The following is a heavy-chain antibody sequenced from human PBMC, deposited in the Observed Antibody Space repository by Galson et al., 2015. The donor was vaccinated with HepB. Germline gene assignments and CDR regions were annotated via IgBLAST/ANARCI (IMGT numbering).Heavy chain of an antibody. CDR1: GLTKYA. Sequence: SLRLSCAASGLTKYATTWARQAPGQGLEWVSTIGGNDGTTYYADSVKGRFTISRDNSKNTLYLQMNSLRVEDTAIYYCAKTTGRFSADFFWGQGTLVTVSS. D-gene: IGHD2-8*02. J-gene: IGHJ1*01. V-gene: IGHV3-23*01. CDR2: IGGNDGTT. CDR3: AKTTGRFSADFF.